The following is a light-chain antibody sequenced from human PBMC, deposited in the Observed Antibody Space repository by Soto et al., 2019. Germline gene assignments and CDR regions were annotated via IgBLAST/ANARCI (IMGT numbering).Light chain of an antibody. Sequence: DIQMTQSPSSLSASVGDRVTITCRASQGIRNDLGWYQQKPGRAPKRLIYAASSLECGVPSRFSGCGSATECTLRISSLQAVDFATYYCLQHNSYPLAFGQGTKVEIK. CDR1: QGIRND. CDR3: LQHNSYPLA. J-gene: IGKJ1*01. V-gene: IGKV1-17*01. CDR2: AAS.